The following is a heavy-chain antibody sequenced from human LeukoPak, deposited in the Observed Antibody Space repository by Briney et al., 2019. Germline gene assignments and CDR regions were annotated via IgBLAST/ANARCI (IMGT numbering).Heavy chain of an antibody. J-gene: IGHJ3*02. CDR2: ISWNSGSI. Sequence: GRSLRLSCAASGFTFDDYAMHWVRQAPGKGLEWVSGISWNSGSIGYADSVEGRFTISRDNAKNSLYLQMNSLRADDTAVYYCARRGLVPAFDIWGQGTRVTVSS. CDR3: ARRGLVPAFDI. D-gene: IGHD3-10*02. V-gene: IGHV3-9*01. CDR1: GFTFDDYA.